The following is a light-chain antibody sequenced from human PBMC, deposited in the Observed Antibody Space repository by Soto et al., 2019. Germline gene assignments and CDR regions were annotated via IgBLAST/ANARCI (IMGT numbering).Light chain of an antibody. CDR3: HHYDSSPPYT. CDR2: AAS. V-gene: IGKV3-20*01. J-gene: IGKJ2*01. Sequence: EIVLTQSPATLYLSPGERATLSCRASRSFASSYLAWYQHKPGQAPRLLIYAASSRATGIPNRFIGSGSGTDFTLTISRLEPDDSAVYYCHHYDSSPPYTFGQGTKLEIK. CDR1: RSFASSY.